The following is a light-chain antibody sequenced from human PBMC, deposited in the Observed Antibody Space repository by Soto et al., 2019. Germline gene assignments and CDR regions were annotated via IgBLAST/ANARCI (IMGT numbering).Light chain of an antibody. CDR2: GAS. Sequence: EIVLTQSPGTLSLSPGERATLSCRASQSVSRSYLAWYQQKPGQAPRLLIYGASSRATGIPDRFSGSGSGTDFTLTISRLEPEDFAVYYCQQYGSSPVTFVQGTKVEIK. V-gene: IGKV3-20*01. CDR3: QQYGSSPVT. CDR1: QSVSRSY. J-gene: IGKJ1*01.